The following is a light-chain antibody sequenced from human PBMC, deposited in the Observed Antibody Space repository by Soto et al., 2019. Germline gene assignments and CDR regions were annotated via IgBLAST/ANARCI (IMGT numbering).Light chain of an antibody. CDR3: QQYNSYSWT. CDR2: DAS. Sequence: DIQMTQSPSTLSASVGDRVTITCRASQSISSWLAWYQQKPGKAPKLLIYDASSLESGVPSRFSGTGLGTEFPLTIGSLQPDDFATYYCQQYNSYSWTFGQGTKVDIK. V-gene: IGKV1-5*01. J-gene: IGKJ1*01. CDR1: QSISSW.